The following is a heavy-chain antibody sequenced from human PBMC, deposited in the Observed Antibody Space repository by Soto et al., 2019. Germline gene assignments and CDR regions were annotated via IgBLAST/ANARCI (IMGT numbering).Heavy chain of an antibody. D-gene: IGHD4-17*01. V-gene: IGHV1-18*01. Sequence: APVKVSCTASVYTFTVAGVSLVRQAPGQGLEWMGWTSIYNGHTEYSPKFLGRVVMTTDTSADTAYLELKSLRPDDAALYYCARWDDYGASDKYHFAQWGQRTLVT. CDR1: VYTFTVAG. J-gene: IGHJ4*02. CDR2: TSIYNGHT. CDR3: ARWDDYGASDKYHFAQ.